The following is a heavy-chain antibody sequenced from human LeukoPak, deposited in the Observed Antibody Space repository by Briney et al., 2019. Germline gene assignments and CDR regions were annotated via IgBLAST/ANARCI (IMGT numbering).Heavy chain of an antibody. CDR1: GGTFSSYA. CDR2: IIPIFGTA. D-gene: IGHD3-16*01. J-gene: IGHJ6*03. Sequence: ASVKVSCKASGGTFSSYAISWLRQAPGQGLEWMGRIIPIFGTANYAQKFQGRVTITADESTSTAYMELSSLRSEDTAVYYCARVSEALGDSSYYYYYMDVWGKGTTVTVSS. CDR3: ARVSEALGDSSYYYYYMDV. V-gene: IGHV1-69*13.